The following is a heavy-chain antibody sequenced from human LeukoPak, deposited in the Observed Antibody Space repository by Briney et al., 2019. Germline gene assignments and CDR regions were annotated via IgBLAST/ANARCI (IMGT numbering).Heavy chain of an antibody. J-gene: IGHJ4*02. CDR3: ARVATMVRGVIITFGY. Sequence: GASVKVSCKASGYTFTSYDINWGRQATGQGLEWMGWMNPNSGNTGYAQKFQGRVTMTRNTSISTAYMELSSLRSEDTAVYYCARVATMVRGVIITFGYWGQGTLVTVSS. CDR1: GYTFTSYD. CDR2: MNPNSGNT. V-gene: IGHV1-8*01. D-gene: IGHD3-10*01.